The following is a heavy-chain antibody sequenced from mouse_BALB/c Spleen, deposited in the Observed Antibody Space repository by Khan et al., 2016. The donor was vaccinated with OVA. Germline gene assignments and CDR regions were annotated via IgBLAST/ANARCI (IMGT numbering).Heavy chain of an antibody. CDR1: GYCITNGYF. CDR2: IRYDGNT. CDR3: ARGGSSGPAWFTY. J-gene: IGHJ3*01. Sequence: EVQLQESGPGLVKPSQSLSLTCSVTGYCITNGYFWNWIRQFPGNNLEWMGYIRYDGNTNYNPSLKNRISITRDTSKNQFFLNLNSVTPEDTATYSCARGGSSGPAWFTYWGQGTLVTVSA. V-gene: IGHV3-6*02. D-gene: IGHD3-1*01.